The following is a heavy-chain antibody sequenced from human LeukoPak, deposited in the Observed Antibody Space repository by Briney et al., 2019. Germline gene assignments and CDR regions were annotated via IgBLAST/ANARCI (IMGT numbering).Heavy chain of an antibody. D-gene: IGHD6-13*01. CDR1: GGSINSYY. J-gene: IGHJ4*02. V-gene: IGHV4-59*08. CDR3: ARARGISAAVHY. Sequence: SETLSLTCSVSGGSINSYYWTWIRQPPGKGLGWIGYIYYTGTTNYNPSLESRVTMSVDTSKNQFSLKLSSVTAADTAVHYCARARGISAAVHYWGQGTLVTVSS. CDR2: IYYTGTT.